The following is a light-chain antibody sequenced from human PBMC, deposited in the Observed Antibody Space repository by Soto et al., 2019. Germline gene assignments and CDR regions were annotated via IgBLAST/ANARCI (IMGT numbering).Light chain of an antibody. V-gene: IGKV3-20*01. J-gene: IGKJ4*01. CDR2: GAS. CDR3: QQYASSIT. CDR1: QSVSENY. Sequence: IVLTQSPGTLSFSPGDSATLSCRASQSVSENYLAWYQQKPGRTPRILIYGASKRATGVPDRFSGSGSGTQLTLTITRLEPEDFAVYYCQQYASSITFGGGT.